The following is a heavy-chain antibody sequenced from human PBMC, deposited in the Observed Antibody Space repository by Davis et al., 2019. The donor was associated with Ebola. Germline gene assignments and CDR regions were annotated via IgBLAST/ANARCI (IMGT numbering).Heavy chain of an antibody. V-gene: IGHV4-59*08. Sequence: GSLRLSCTVSGGSISSYYWSWIRQPPGKGLEWIGYIYYSGSTNYNPSLKSRVTISVDTSKNQFSLNLSSVTAADTAVYYCARLPSDGHGMDVWGQGTTVTVSS. CDR2: IYYSGST. J-gene: IGHJ6*02. CDR1: GGSISSYY. CDR3: ARLPSDGHGMDV.